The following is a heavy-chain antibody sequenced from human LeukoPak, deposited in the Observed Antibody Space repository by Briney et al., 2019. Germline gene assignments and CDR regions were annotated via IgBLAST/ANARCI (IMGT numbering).Heavy chain of an antibody. Sequence: PGGSLRLSCAASGFTFSSYEMNWVRQAPGKGLEWVSYISSSGSTIYYADSVKGRFTSPRDNGKNSLYLQMNSLRAEDTAVYYCARAADFWSGYYAVLAEFDYWGQGTLVTVSS. CDR3: ARAADFWSGYYAVLAEFDY. D-gene: IGHD3-3*01. V-gene: IGHV3-48*03. J-gene: IGHJ4*02. CDR1: GFTFSSYE. CDR2: ISSSGSTI.